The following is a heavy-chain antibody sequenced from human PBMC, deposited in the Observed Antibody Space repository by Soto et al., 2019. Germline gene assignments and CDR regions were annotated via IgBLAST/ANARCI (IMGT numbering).Heavy chain of an antibody. D-gene: IGHD4-17*01. CDR3: ARDSAGTTVTTSDY. CDR2: ISAYNGNT. J-gene: IGHJ4*02. V-gene: IGHV1-18*04. CDR1: GYTFTSYG. Sequence: ASVKVSCKASGYTFTSYGISWVRQAPGQGLEWMGWISAYNGNTNYAQKLQGRVTMTTDTSTSTAYMELRSLRSDDTAVYYCARDSAGTTVTTSDYWGQGTLITVSS.